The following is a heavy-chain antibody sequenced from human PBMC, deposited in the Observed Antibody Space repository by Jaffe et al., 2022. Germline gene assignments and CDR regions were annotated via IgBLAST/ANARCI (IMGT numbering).Heavy chain of an antibody. D-gene: IGHD3-22*01. J-gene: IGHJ4*02. V-gene: IGHV3-43D*04. CDR2: ISWDGGST. CDR3: AKDGDSSGYSPPRGYYFDY. Sequence: EVQLVESGGVVVQPGGSLRLSCAASGFTFDDYAMHWVRQAPGKGLEWVSLISWDGGSTYYADSVKGRFTISRDNSKNSLYLQMNSLRAEDTALYYCAKDGDSSGYSPPRGYYFDYWGQGTLVTVSS. CDR1: GFTFDDYA.